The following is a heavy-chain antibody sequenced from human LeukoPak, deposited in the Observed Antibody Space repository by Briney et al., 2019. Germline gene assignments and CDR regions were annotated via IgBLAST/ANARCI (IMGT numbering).Heavy chain of an antibody. CDR2: IKQDGSEK. CDR1: GFTFSSRDW. D-gene: IGHD6-13*01. Sequence: GGSLRLSCVASGFTFSSRDWMTWVRPAPGKGLEGVANIKQDGSEKYYVDSVKGRFTISRDNAKNSLYLQMNSLRAEDTAVYYCARDIVDSSSWYYFAYWGQGTLVTVSS. CDR3: ARDIVDSSSWYYFAY. V-gene: IGHV3-7*01. J-gene: IGHJ4*02.